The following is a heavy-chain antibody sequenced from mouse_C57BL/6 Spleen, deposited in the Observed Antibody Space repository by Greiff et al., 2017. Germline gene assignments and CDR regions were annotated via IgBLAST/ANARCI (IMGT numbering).Heavy chain of an antibody. V-gene: IGHV1-26*01. CDR3: ARSELGFAY. D-gene: IGHD4-1*01. CDR2: INPNNGGT. J-gene: IGHJ3*01. Sequence: VQLQQSGPELVKPGASVKISCKASGYTFTDYYMNWVKQSHGKSLEWIGDINPNNGGTSYNQKFKGKATLTVDKSSSTAYMELRSLTSEDSAVYYCARSELGFAYWGKGTLVTVSA. CDR1: GYTFTDYY.